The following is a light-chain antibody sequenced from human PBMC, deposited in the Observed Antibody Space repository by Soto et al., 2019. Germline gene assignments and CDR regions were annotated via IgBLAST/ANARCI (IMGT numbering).Light chain of an antibody. CDR2: EVR. V-gene: IGLV2-8*01. CDR1: SSDIGSYNF. J-gene: IGLJ1*01. CDR3: SSYAGSNNFV. Sequence: QSVLTQPPSASGSPGQSVTISCTGTSSDIGSYNFVSWYQQHPGKAPKVMLYEVRKRPSGVPDRFSGSKPGNTTSLTVSGLQADDEGDYYCSSYAGSNNFVFGTGTKVTVL.